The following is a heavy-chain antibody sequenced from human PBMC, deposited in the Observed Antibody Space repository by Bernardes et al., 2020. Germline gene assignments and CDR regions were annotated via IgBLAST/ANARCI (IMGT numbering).Heavy chain of an antibody. CDR3: AHVAFALRFLEWLSTWDWFDP. CDR2: IYWNDDK. J-gene: IGHJ5*02. Sequence: SGPTLVKLTQTLTLTCTFSGFSLSTSGVGVGWIRQPPGKALEWLALIYWNDDKRYSPSLKSRLTITKDTSKNQVVLTMTNMDPVDTATYYCAHVAFALRFLEWLSTWDWFDPWGQGTLVTVSS. D-gene: IGHD3-3*01. V-gene: IGHV2-5*01. CDR1: GFSLSTSGVG.